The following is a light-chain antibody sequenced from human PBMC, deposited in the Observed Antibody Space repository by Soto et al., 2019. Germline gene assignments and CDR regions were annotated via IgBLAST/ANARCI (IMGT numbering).Light chain of an antibody. CDR1: QSVRRN. Sequence: EIVMTLSLAGLAPPPGDGPARACAASQSVRRNLAWYQQKPGQAHRLIIYGGYTRATGITARFSGSGSGTEFTLTIGSMQSEDFAVYYCQKYNDRHQTLGHGTKVDIK. CDR2: GGY. J-gene: IGKJ1*01. V-gene: IGKV3-15*01. CDR3: QKYNDRHQT.